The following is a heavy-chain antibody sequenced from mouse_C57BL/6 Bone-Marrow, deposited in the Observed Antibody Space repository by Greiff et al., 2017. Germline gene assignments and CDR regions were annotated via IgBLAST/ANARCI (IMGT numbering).Heavy chain of an antibody. J-gene: IGHJ4*01. CDR3: ASRITPYYDAMDY. Sequence: QVQLQQPGAELVKPGASVKLSCKASGYTFTSYWMHWVKQRPGQGLEWIGMIHPNSGSTNYNEKFKSKATLTVDKSSSTAYMQLSSLTSEDSAVYYCASRITPYYDAMDYWGQGTSVTVSS. CDR1: GYTFTSYW. CDR2: IHPNSGST. V-gene: IGHV1-64*01. D-gene: IGHD1-1*01.